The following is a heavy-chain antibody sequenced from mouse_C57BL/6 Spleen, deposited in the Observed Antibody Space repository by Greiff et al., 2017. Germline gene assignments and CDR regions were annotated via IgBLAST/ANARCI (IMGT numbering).Heavy chain of an antibody. Sequence: QVQLQQPGAELVMPGASVKLSCKASGYTFTSYWMHWVKQRPGQGLEWIGEIDPSDSYTNYNQKFKGKSTLTVDKSSSTAYMQLSSLTSEDSAVYYCARPELGPFDYWGQGTTRTVSS. V-gene: IGHV1-69*01. D-gene: IGHD4-1*01. J-gene: IGHJ2*01. CDR3: ARPELGPFDY. CDR2: IDPSDSYT. CDR1: GYTFTSYW.